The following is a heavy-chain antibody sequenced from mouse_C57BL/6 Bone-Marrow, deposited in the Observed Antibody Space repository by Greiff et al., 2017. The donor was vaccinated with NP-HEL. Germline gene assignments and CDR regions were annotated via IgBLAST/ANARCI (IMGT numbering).Heavy chain of an antibody. CDR2: INPNNGGT. CDR3: EGLRGTVFAY. V-gene: IGHV1-26*01. D-gene: IGHD2-4*01. CDR1: GYTFTDYY. Sequence: VQLQQSGPELVKPGASVKISCKASGYTFTDYYMNWVKQSHGKSLEWIGDINPNNGGTSYNQKFKGKATLTVDKSSSTAYMELRSLTSEDSAVYYCEGLRGTVFAYWGQGTLVTVSA. J-gene: IGHJ3*01.